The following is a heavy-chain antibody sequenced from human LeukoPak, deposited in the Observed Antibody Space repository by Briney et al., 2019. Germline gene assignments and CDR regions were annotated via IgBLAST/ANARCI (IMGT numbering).Heavy chain of an antibody. D-gene: IGHD6-19*01. J-gene: IGHJ5*02. CDR2: IRSKAYGGTT. CDR1: GFTFGDYA. V-gene: IGHV3-49*03. CDR3: TRDIPRYSSGSNWFDP. Sequence: GGSLRLSCTASGFTFGDYAMSWFRQAPGKGLEWVGFIRSKAYGGTTEYAASVKGRFTISRDDSKSIAYLQMNSLKTEDTAVYYCTRDIPRYSSGSNWFDPWGQGTLVTVSS.